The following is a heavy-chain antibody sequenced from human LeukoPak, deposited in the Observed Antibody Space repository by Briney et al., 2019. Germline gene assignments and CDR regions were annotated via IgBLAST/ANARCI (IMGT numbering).Heavy chain of an antibody. J-gene: IGHJ6*03. CDR1: GGSISSYY. CDR2: IYHSGST. D-gene: IGHD4-17*01. Sequence: SETLSLTCTVSGGSISSYYWSWIRQPPGKGLEWIGSIYHSGSTYYNPSLKSRVTISVDTSKNQFSLKLSSVTAADTAVYYCARAPDYGDYVSYYYLDVWGKGTTVTVSS. CDR3: ARAPDYGDYVSYYYLDV. V-gene: IGHV4-38-2*02.